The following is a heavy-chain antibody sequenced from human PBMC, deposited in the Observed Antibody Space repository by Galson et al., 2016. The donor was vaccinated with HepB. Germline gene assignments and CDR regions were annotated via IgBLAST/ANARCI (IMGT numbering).Heavy chain of an antibody. CDR3: ARAPIVMVTAGIDY. CDR2: ITGSGSTI. D-gene: IGHD2-21*02. Sequence: SLRLSCAASGFTFRTYGLNWVRQAPGKGLEWVSYITGSGSTIHYADSVKGRFTISRDNAKKSLNLQMNSLRAEDTAVYYCARAPIVMVTAGIDYWGQGTLVTVSS. CDR1: GFTFRTYG. J-gene: IGHJ4*02. V-gene: IGHV3-48*04.